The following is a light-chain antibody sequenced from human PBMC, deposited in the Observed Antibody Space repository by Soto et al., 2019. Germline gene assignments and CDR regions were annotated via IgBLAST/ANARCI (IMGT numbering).Light chain of an antibody. V-gene: IGLV1-40*01. Sequence: QAVVTQPPSVSGAPGQRVTISCTGSSSNIGAGYDVHWYQQLPGTAPKLLIYGNSNRPSGVPDRFSGSKSGTSASLAITGLQAEDEDDYYCQSYASSLSGSDVFGTGTKLTVL. CDR1: SSNIGAGYD. CDR3: QSYASSLSGSDV. J-gene: IGLJ1*01. CDR2: GNS.